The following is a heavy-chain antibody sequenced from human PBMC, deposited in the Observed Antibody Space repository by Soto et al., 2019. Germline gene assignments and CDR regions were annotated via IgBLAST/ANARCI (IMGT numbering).Heavy chain of an antibody. Sequence: EVQLVESGGGLVQPGGSLRLSCAASGFTVSSNYMSWVRQAPGKGLEWVSVIYSGGSTYYADSVKGRFTISRHNSKNTRHLQMHSPGAAATAVYYRARERVAAAGTPHNWCVPWDQGTLVTVSS. CDR1: GFTVSSNY. CDR3: ARERVAAAGTPHNWCVP. J-gene: IGHJ5*02. CDR2: IYSGGST. V-gene: IGHV3-53*04. D-gene: IGHD6-13*01.